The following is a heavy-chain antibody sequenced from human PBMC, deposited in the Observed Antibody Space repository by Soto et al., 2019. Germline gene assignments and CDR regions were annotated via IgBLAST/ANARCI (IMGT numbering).Heavy chain of an antibody. D-gene: IGHD1-26*01. Sequence: EVQLLESGGGLVQPGGSLRLSCAASGFTFSNHPMTWVRQAPGKGLEWVSAISDDGISTYYADSVKGRFTISRDNSKNTLYVQMNSLRPEDTAVYYCAKFHRDTGSFFDNWGQGTQVTVSS. CDR2: ISDDGIST. CDR3: AKFHRDTGSFFDN. CDR1: GFTFSNHP. J-gene: IGHJ4*02. V-gene: IGHV3-23*01.